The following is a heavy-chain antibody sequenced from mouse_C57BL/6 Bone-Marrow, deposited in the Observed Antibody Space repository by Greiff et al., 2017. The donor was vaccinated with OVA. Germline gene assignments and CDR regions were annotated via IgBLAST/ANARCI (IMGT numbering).Heavy chain of an antibody. CDR2: IYPGSGNT. Sequence: VQLQQSGAELVRPGASVKLSCKASGYTFTDYYINWVKQRPGQGLEWIARIYPGSGNTYYNEKFKGKATLTAEKSSSTAYMQLSSLTSEDSAVYFCASPYYYAMGYWGQGASVTVTS. CDR1: GYTFTDYY. CDR3: ASPYYYAMGY. V-gene: IGHV1-76*01. J-gene: IGHJ4*01.